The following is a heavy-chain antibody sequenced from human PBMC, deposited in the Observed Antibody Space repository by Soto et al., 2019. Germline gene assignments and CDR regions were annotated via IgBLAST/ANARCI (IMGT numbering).Heavy chain of an antibody. CDR2: IIPIFGTA. V-gene: IGHV1-69*01. J-gene: IGHJ6*02. CDR3: ARGPRHRGPRAYYYGMDV. D-gene: IGHD2-15*01. CDR1: GGTFSSYA. Sequence: QVQLVQSGAEVKKPGSSVKVSCKSSGGTFSSYAISWVRQAPGQGLEWMGGIIPIFGTANYAQKIQGRVTITAVESTSPAYMELSSLRSEDTAVYYCARGPRHRGPRAYYYGMDVWVQGTTVTVSS.